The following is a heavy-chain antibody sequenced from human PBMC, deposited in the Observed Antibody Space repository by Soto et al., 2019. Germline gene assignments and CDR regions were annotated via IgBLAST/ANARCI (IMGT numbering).Heavy chain of an antibody. CDR1: GFTFSSYA. CDR2: ISGSGGST. CDR3: AKDFYDSSGSSFDY. V-gene: IGHV3-23*01. D-gene: IGHD3-22*01. Sequence: GGSLRLSCAASGFTFSSYAMSWVRQAPGKGLEWVSAISGSGGSTHYADSVKGRFTISRDESKNTLYLQMSSLRAGDTAVYYCAKDFYDSSGSSFDYWGQGTLVTVSS. J-gene: IGHJ4*02.